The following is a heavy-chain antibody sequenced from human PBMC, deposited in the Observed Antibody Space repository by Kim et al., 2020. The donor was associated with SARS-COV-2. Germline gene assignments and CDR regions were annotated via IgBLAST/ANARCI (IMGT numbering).Heavy chain of an antibody. J-gene: IGHJ4*02. Sequence: KTDAGTTDYTAPVKGRFTISRADSKTTVYLQMNSLKTEDTAVYYCTTEWDWGQGTLVTVSS. CDR3: TTEWD. V-gene: IGHV3-15*01. CDR2: KTDAGTT.